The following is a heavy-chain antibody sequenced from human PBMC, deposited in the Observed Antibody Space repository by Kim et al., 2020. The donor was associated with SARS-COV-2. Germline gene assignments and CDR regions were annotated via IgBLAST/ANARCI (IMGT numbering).Heavy chain of an antibody. CDR3: ARGRFSYGWIDN. V-gene: IGHV4-59*01. CDR2: SYYSGST. D-gene: IGHD5-18*01. CDR1: GGFISSYF. Sequence: SETLSLTCSVSGGFISSYFWSWIRQPPGKGLEWVGYSYYSGSTNYSGNTNYNPSLKSRVTISVDTSKNRFSLKVSSVTAADTAVYYCARGRFSYGWIDN. J-gene: IGHJ5*01.